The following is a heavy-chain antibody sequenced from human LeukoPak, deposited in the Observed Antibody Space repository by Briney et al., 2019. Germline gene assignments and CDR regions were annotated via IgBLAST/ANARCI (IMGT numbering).Heavy chain of an antibody. CDR3: VTDGMVRGVIIPFDY. D-gene: IGHD3-10*01. CDR1: GYTLTELS. CDR2: FDPEDGET. Sequence: GASVKVSCKVSGYTLTELSMHWVRQAPGKGLEWMGGFDPEDGETIYAQKFQGRVTMTEDTSTDTAYMELSSLRSEDTAVYYCVTDGMVRGVIIPFDYWGQGTLVTVSS. J-gene: IGHJ4*02. V-gene: IGHV1-24*01.